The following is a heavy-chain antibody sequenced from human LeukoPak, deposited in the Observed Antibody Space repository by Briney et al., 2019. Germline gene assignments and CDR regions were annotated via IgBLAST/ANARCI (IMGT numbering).Heavy chain of an antibody. D-gene: IGHD3-16*01. CDR2: INPNSGGT. J-gene: IGHJ6*03. V-gene: IGHV1-2*02. CDR3: ARDHGVRYYYYYMDV. CDR1: GYTFTGYY. Sequence: GASVKVSCTASGYTFTGYYMHWVRQAPGQGLEWMGWINPNSGGTNYAQKFQGRVTMTRDTSISTAYMELSRLRSDDTAVYYCARDHGVRYYYYYMDVWGKGTTVTISS.